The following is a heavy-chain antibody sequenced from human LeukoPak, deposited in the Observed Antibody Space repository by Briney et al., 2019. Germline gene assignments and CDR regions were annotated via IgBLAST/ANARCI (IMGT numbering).Heavy chain of an antibody. CDR3: ARGQGPLYDILTGYRPDAFDI. D-gene: IGHD3-9*01. Sequence: SGTLSLTCAVSGGSISSSNWWSWVRQPPGKGLEWIGEINHSGSTNYNPSLKSRVTISVDKSKNQFSLKLSSVTAADTAVYYCARGQGPLYDILTGYRPDAFDIWGQGTMVTVSS. J-gene: IGHJ3*02. V-gene: IGHV4-4*02. CDR2: INHSGST. CDR1: GGSISSSNW.